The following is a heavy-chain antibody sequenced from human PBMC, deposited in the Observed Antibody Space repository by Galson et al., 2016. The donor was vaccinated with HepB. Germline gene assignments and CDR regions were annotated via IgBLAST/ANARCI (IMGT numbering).Heavy chain of an antibody. V-gene: IGHV3-21*01. CDR1: GFTFSSYS. CDR3: ARVYYYVSSGYSHVGFDY. J-gene: IGHJ4*02. D-gene: IGHD3-22*01. CDR2: ISSGGTYI. Sequence: SLRLSYAASGFTFSSYSMNWVRQAPGKGLEWVSSISSGGTYIYYADSMKGRFTISRDNAKNSLFLQMNSLRAEDTAVYYCARVYYYVSSGYSHVGFDYWGQGTLVTVSS.